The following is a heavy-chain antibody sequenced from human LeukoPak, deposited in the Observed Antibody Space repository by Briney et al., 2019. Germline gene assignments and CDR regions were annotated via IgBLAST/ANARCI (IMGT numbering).Heavy chain of an antibody. V-gene: IGHV3-21*01. J-gene: IGHJ4*02. CDR1: GFTFNNFS. CDR2: ISSSSSYI. Sequence: GGSLRLSCAASGFTFNNFSMNWVRQAPGKGLEWVSSISSSSSYIYYADSVKGRFTISRDNAKNSLFLQMNSLTADDTAVYYCARERTAIMSGTAIGGNWGQGTLVTVSS. CDR3: ARERTAIMSGTAIGGN. D-gene: IGHD2-8*02.